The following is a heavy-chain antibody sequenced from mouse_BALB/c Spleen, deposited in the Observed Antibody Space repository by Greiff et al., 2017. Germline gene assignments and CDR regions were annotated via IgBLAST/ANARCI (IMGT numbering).Heavy chain of an antibody. CDR2: ISSGGSYT. V-gene: IGHV5-9-3*01. CDR1: GFTFSSYA. J-gene: IGHJ2*01. Sequence: EVKVEESGGGLVKPGGSLKLSCAASGFTFSSYAMSWVRQTPEKRLEWVATISSGGSYTYYPDSVKGRFTISRDNAKNTLYLQMSSLRSEDTAMYYCAREGDYGNLFDYWGQGTTLTVSS. D-gene: IGHD2-1*01. CDR3: AREGDYGNLFDY.